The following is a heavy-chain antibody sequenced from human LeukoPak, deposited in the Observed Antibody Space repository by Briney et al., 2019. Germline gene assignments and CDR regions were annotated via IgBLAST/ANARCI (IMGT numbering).Heavy chain of an antibody. CDR1: GYSINNGYF. CDR3: AREHTGSYSLDY. CDR2: IYHSGST. V-gene: IGHV4-38-2*02. D-gene: IGHD1-26*01. J-gene: IGHJ4*02. Sequence: SETLSLTCTVSGYSINNGYFWGWIRQPPGKGLEWVGFIYHSGSTYYNPSLKSQVTISVDTSKNHFSLKLTSVTAADTAVYYCAREHTGSYSLDYWGQGTLVTVSS.